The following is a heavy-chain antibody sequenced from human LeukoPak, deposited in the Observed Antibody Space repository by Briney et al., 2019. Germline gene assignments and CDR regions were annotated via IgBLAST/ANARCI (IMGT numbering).Heavy chain of an antibody. CDR3: AKVGHPTDIVLVPAAHSDLGTFDH. CDR1: GYTFTGYY. D-gene: IGHD2-8*02. V-gene: IGHV1-2*02. CDR2: TTLNSGFT. Sequence: GASVRVSCKASGYTFTGYYLHWVRQAPGQGLEWMGWTTLNSGFTNYAQKFQGRVSMTRDTSISTAYMDLSRLNFDDTAVYYCAKVGHPTDIVLVPAAHSDLGTFDHWGQGTLVTVSS. J-gene: IGHJ4*02.